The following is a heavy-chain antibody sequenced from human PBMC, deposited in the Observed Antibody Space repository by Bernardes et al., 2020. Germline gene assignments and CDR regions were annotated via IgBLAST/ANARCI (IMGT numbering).Heavy chain of an antibody. D-gene: IGHD4-17*01. CDR2: VYSSGST. CDR1: GDSISNGGYY. J-gene: IGHJ4*02. Sequence: SETLSLTCTVSGDSISNGGYYWSWIRQPPGKGLEWIGYVYSSGSTNYNPSLKRPVTISVDPSRSQFSLKLPYVTASDTAMYYCARHFPAFGDYASAHFDSWGQGILVTVSS. CDR3: ARHFPAFGDYASAHFDS. V-gene: IGHV4-61*08.